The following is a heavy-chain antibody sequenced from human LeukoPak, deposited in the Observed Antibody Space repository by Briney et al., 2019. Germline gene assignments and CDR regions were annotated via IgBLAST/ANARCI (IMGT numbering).Heavy chain of an antibody. V-gene: IGHV4-39*07. CDR2: IYYSGST. CDR3: ARVLDYYGSGTRDFDY. Sequence: SETLSLTCTVSGGSISSSSYYWGWIRQPPGKGLEWIGSIYYSGSTHYNPSLKSRVTISVDTSKNQFSLKLSSVTAADTAVYYCARVLDYYGSGTRDFDYWGQGTLVTVSS. CDR1: GGSISSSSYY. D-gene: IGHD3-10*01. J-gene: IGHJ4*02.